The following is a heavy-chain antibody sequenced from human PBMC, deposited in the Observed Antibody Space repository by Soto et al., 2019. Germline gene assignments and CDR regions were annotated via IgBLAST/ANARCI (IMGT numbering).Heavy chain of an antibody. D-gene: IGHD3-22*01. CDR1: GFVFSNAW. CDR3: TTDSYSTMIEGRFDY. Sequence: EVQLVDSGGDLVKPGGSLRLSCAGSGFVFSNAWINWVRQAPGKGLEWVGRIKSKALGGTTDFAAPVRGRFAITRDDSRNMAYMQMNSLNTEDTAVYYCTTDSYSTMIEGRFDYWGHGTPVTVSS. V-gene: IGHV3-15*07. J-gene: IGHJ4*01. CDR2: IKSKALGGTT.